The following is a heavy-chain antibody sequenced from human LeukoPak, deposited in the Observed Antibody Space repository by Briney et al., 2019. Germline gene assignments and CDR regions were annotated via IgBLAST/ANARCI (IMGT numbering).Heavy chain of an antibody. Sequence: SETLSLTCAVYGGSFGGYYWSWIRQPPGKGLEWIGEITHRGFTTYNPSFKSRITISVDTSKNQFSLELRSMTAADTAVYFCARYDIVTTNFFDPWGQGIHVTVSS. V-gene: IGHV4-34*01. J-gene: IGHJ5*02. CDR1: GGSFGGYY. D-gene: IGHD5-12*01. CDR2: ITHRGFT. CDR3: ARYDIVTTNFFDP.